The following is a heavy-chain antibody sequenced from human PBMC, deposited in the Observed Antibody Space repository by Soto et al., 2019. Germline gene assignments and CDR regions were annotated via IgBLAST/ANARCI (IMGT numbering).Heavy chain of an antibody. V-gene: IGHV1-2*02. CDR2: LNPISGDT. D-gene: IGHD3-16*01. J-gene: IGHJ6*02. Sequence: APVKASCKASGYIFTDHYINWVRQAPGQGLEWMGWLNPISGDTDYAQKFQDRVILTRDTSILTAYMDLRRLKSDDTAVYFCARVRRFRYGVDVWGQGTTVTV. CDR1: GYIFTDHY. CDR3: ARVRRFRYGVDV.